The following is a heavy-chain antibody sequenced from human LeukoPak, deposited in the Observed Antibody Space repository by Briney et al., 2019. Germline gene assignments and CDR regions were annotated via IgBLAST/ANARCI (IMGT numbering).Heavy chain of an antibody. D-gene: IGHD3-22*01. J-gene: IGHJ4*02. CDR2: ISYDGSNK. CDR1: GFTFSSYA. CDR3: AKEAPGYYYDSSGYLDY. V-gene: IGHV3-30*04. Sequence: PGGSLRLSCAASGFTFSSYAMHWVRQAAGKGLEWVAVISYDGSNKYYADSVKGRFTISRDNSKNTLYLQMNSLRAEDTAVYYCAKEAPGYYYDSSGYLDYWGQGTLVTVSS.